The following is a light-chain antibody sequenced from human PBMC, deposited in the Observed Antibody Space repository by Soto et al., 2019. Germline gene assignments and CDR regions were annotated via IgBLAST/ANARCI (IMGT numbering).Light chain of an antibody. V-gene: IGLV2-14*03. CDR1: SSDIGGTNY. Sequence: QSALTQPASVSGSPGQSITVSCTGTSSDIGGTNYVSWYQQHPGKAPKLIIYDVSYRPSGVSNRFSGSKSGTSASLTISGLQVEDEADYYCSSSTTTTNRVFGGGTKVTVL. CDR2: DVS. J-gene: IGLJ2*01. CDR3: SSSTTTTNRV.